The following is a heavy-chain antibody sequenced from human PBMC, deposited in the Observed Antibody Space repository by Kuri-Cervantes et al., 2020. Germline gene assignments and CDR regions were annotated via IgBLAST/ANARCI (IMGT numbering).Heavy chain of an antibody. J-gene: IGHJ5*02. CDR3: ARGCGSGGNCFDP. D-gene: IGHD3-10*01. V-gene: IGHV1-2*02. CDR1: GYTFTGYY. Sequence: ASVKVSCKASGYTFTGYYMHWVRQAPGQGLEWMGWINPNSGGTNYAQKFQGRVTMTRNTSISTAYMELSSLRSEDTAVYYCARGCGSGGNCFDPWGQGTLVTVSS. CDR2: INPNSGGT.